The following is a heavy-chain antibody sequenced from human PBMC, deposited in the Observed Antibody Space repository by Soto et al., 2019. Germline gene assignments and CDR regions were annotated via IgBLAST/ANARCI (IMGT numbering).Heavy chain of an antibody. CDR2: VYYSGNT. CDR1: GDSFTSSRYS. CDR3: ARRIGVLEAFDF. J-gene: IGHJ4*02. Sequence: QVQLQESGPGLVKPSETLSLFCTVSGDSFTSSRYSWGWIRQPPGKGLEWIGSVYYSGNTQYNPSLKSRGTISVDSSKNQFSLKMTSVTAADTAVYFCARRIGVLEAFDFWGQGTLVTFSS. D-gene: IGHD3-3*01. V-gene: IGHV4-39*01.